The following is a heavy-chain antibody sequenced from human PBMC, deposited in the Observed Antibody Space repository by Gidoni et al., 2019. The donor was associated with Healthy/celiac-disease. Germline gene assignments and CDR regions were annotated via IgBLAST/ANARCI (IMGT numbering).Heavy chain of an antibody. D-gene: IGHD6-13*01. Sequence: QVQLVQSGAEGKKPGSSVKVSCKASGGTFSRYAIRWVRQAPGQGLEWMGGIIPIFGTANYAQKFQGRVTITADESTSTAYMELSSLRSEDTAVYYCARTFTDSSSWYPQGFYWYFDLWGRGTLVTVSS. J-gene: IGHJ2*01. CDR3: ARTFTDSSSWYPQGFYWYFDL. CDR1: GGTFSRYA. CDR2: IIPIFGTA. V-gene: IGHV1-69*01.